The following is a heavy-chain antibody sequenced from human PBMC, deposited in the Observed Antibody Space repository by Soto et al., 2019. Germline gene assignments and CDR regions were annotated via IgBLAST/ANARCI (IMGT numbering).Heavy chain of an antibody. CDR1: GFTFSNYA. J-gene: IGHJ4*02. CDR2: ISGSGGTT. V-gene: IGHV3-23*01. CDR3: AKFFVETGSNSGWPWSFHY. Sequence: EVQLLESGGGLVQPGRSLRLSCAASGFTFSNYAMSWVRQAPGQGLDWVSAISGSGGTTYYADSVKGRFTISRDNSKNTLFLPMDRLGAEDAAVYYCAKFFVETGSNSGWPWSFHYWGQGTLVTVSS. D-gene: IGHD6-25*01.